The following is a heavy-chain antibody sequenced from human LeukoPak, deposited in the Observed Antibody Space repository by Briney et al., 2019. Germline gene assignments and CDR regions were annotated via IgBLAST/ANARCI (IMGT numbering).Heavy chain of an antibody. J-gene: IGHJ3*02. V-gene: IGHV3-23*01. CDR1: GFTFSSYA. D-gene: IGHD3-10*01. Sequence: GSLRLSCAASGFTFSSYAMSWVRQAPGKGLEWVSAISGSGGSTYYADSVKGRFTISRDNSKNTLYLQMNSLRAEDTAVYYCAKAPITMVRGVRSAFDIWGQGTMVTVSS. CDR3: AKAPITMVRGVRSAFDI. CDR2: ISGSGGST.